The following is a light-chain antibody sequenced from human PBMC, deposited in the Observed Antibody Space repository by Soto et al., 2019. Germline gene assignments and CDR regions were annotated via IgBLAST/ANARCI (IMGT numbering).Light chain of an antibody. V-gene: IGLV2-11*01. CDR2: DVS. CDR3: CSYAGTYTGV. J-gene: IGLJ1*01. CDR1: SSDVGRYSY. Sequence: LPQPRSVSGSPGQSVSISCTGTSSDVGRYSYVSWYQQHPGKAPKLMIYDVSERPSGVPDRFSGSKSGNTASLTISGLQAEDEADYYCCSYAGTYTGVFGTGTKVTVL.